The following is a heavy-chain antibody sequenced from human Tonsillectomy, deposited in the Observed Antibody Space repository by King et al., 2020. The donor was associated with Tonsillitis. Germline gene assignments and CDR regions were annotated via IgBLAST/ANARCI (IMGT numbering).Heavy chain of an antibody. Sequence: VQLVESGGGLVQPGRSLRLSCAASGFTFDDYAMHWVRQAPGKGLEGVSGISWNSGSIGYADSVKGRFTISRDNAKNSLYLQMNSLRAEDTALYYCAKDKSDPLTTLDYWGQGTLVTVSS. D-gene: IGHD4-11*01. CDR3: AKDKSDPLTTLDY. J-gene: IGHJ4*02. V-gene: IGHV3-9*01. CDR2: ISWNSGSI. CDR1: GFTFDDYA.